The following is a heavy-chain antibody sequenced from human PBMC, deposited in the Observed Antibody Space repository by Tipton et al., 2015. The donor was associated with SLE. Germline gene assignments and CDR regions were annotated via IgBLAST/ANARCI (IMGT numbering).Heavy chain of an antibody. J-gene: IGHJ4*02. V-gene: IGHV4-59*12. Sequence: TLSLTCTVSGGSISSYYWSWIRQPPGKGLEWIGYIYYSGSTNYNPSLKSRVTISVDESKNQFSLKMISVTAADAAVYYCGRASYDFWSGSIDHWGQGTLVTVSS. CDR3: GRASYDFWSGSIDH. CDR1: GGSISSYY. CDR2: IYYSGST. D-gene: IGHD3-3*01.